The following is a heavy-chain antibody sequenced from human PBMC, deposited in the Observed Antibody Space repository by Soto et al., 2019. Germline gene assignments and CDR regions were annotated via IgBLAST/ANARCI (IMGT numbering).Heavy chain of an antibody. J-gene: IGHJ4*02. CDR3: ARDVGKNY. V-gene: IGHV4-4*07. Sequence: SETLSLTCSVSGASVSSYYWSWFRQPVGKGLEWIGRIHSSGNLNYNPSLESRVTMSLDTSKNQFSLRLSSLTAADTALYLCARDVGKNYWGQGTRVTVSS. D-gene: IGHD3-10*01. CDR2: IHSSGNL. CDR1: GASVSSYY.